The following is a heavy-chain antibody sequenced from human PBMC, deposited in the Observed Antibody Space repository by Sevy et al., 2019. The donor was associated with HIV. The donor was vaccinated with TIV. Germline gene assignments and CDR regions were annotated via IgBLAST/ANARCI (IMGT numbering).Heavy chain of an antibody. J-gene: IGHJ4*02. CDR1: GGSFSGYY. V-gene: IGHV4-34*01. CDR3: ATRRGHPSFDY. CDR2: INHSGST. Sequence: SDTLSLTCVVYGGSFSGYYWSWIRQPPGKGLEWIGEINHSGSTNYNPSLKSRVTISADTSKNQFSLKLSSVTAADTAVYYCATRRGHPSFDYWGQGTLVTVSS.